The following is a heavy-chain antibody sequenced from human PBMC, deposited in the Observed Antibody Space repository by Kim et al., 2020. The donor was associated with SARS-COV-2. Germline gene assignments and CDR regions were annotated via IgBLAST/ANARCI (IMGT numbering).Heavy chain of an antibody. Sequence: YADTGQGRLTNSRDNAKNSLYLQMNSLSVEDTAVYYCASLKLLYSYMDVWGKGTTVTVSS. V-gene: IGHV3-11*01. CDR3: ASLKLLYSYMDV. J-gene: IGHJ6*03.